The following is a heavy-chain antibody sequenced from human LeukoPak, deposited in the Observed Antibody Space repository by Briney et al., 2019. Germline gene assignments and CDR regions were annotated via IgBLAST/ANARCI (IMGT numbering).Heavy chain of an antibody. CDR3: ASVAAAGTIWFDP. J-gene: IGHJ5*02. D-gene: IGHD6-13*01. V-gene: IGHV1-69*05. CDR1: GGTFSSYA. Sequence: ASVKVSCKASGGTFSSYAISWERQAPGQGLEWRGGIIPIFGTANYAQKFQGRVAITTDESTSTAYMELSSLRSEDTAVYYCASVAAAGTIWFDPWGQGTLVTVSS. CDR2: IIPIFGTA.